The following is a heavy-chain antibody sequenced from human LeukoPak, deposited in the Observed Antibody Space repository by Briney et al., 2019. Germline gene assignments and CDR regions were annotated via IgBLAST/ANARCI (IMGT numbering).Heavy chain of an antibody. CDR2: ISYEGSNK. CDR1: GFTFSSYG. CDR3: AKAGIAVASDLTADY. D-gene: IGHD6-19*01. Sequence: GGSLRLSCAASGFTFSSYGMHWVRQAQGKGLEWVAVISYEGSNKYYADSVKGRLTISRDNSKNTLYLQMNSLRAEDTAVYYCAKAGIAVASDLTADYWGQGTLVTVSS. V-gene: IGHV3-30*18. J-gene: IGHJ4*02.